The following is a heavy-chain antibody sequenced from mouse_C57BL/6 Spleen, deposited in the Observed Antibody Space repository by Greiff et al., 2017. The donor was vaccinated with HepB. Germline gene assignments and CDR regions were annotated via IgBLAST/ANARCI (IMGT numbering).Heavy chain of an antibody. V-gene: IGHV3-6*01. CDR2: ISYDGSN. D-gene: IGHD1-1*01. CDR1: GYSITSGYY. Sequence: EVHLVESGPGLVKPSQSLSLTCSVTGYSITSGYYWNWIRQFPGNKLEWMGYISYDGSNNYNPSLKNRISITRDTSKNQFFLKLNSVTTEDTATYYCASNYGSSYAMDYWGQGTSVTVSS. J-gene: IGHJ4*01. CDR3: ASNYGSSYAMDY.